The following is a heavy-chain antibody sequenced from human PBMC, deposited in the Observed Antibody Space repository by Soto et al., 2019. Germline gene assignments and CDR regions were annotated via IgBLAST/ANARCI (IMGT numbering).Heavy chain of an antibody. V-gene: IGHV1-18*04. CDR3: ARDIGGEYSRRSDYYYGMDV. CDR1: GYTFTSYG. CDR2: ISAYNGNT. J-gene: IGHJ6*02. Sequence: ASVKVSCKASGYTFTSYGISWVRQAPGQGLEWMGWISAYNGNTNYAQKLQGRVTMTTDTSTSTAYMELRSLRSDDTAVYYCARDIGGEYSRRSDYYYGMDVWGQGTTVTVSS. D-gene: IGHD6-6*01.